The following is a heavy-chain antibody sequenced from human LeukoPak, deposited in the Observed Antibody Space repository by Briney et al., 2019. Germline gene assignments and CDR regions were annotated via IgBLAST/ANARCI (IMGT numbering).Heavy chain of an antibody. CDR2: IRSKAYGGTT. CDR1: GFTFSSYW. V-gene: IGHV3-49*04. CDR3: TRDLSRYFDWLLYAFDI. J-gene: IGHJ3*02. D-gene: IGHD3-9*01. Sequence: GGSLRLSCAASGFTFSSYWMSWVRQAPGKGLEWVGFIRSKAYGGTTEYAASVKGRFTISRDDSKSIAYLQMNSLKTEDTAVYYCTRDLSRYFDWLLYAFDIWGQGTMVTVSS.